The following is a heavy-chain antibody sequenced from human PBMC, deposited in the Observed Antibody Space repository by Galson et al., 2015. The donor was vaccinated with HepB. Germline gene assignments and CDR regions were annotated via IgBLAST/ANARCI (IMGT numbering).Heavy chain of an antibody. J-gene: IGHJ4*02. CDR1: GFMFGTYW. V-gene: IGHV3-74*01. D-gene: IGHD1-26*01. CDR3: VRDSGTYPGYYDF. Sequence: SLRLSCAASGFMFGTYWMQWVRQAPGKGLVWVSVINPDGTTTDYADSVRGRFTISRDNVRNTMFLQMNSLRAEDMGVYYCVRDSGTYPGYYDFWGQGTLLTVSS. CDR2: INPDGTTT.